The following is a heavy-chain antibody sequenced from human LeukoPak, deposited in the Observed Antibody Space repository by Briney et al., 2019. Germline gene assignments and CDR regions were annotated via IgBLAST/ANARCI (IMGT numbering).Heavy chain of an antibody. CDR2: IFPGDSDT. V-gene: IGHV5-51*01. D-gene: IGHD6-6*01. Sequence: GASLLFSCQSAGSIFTSNWIGWVRHMPGEGLEWMGIIFPGDSDTLYNPSFQGQVTISADKSISTSYLQWSSLKASGTAIYYCGRHDSSDLLLDYCGQGTLVTVSS. J-gene: IGHJ4*02. CDR3: GRHDSSDLLLDY. CDR1: GSIFTSNW.